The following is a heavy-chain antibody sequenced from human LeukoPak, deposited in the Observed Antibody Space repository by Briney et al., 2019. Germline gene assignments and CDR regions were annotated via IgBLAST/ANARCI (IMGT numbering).Heavy chain of an antibody. Sequence: PGGSLRLSCAASGFSFSNYWMSWVRQVPGKGLEWVANIKQDGSEKYYVDSVKGRFTISRDNAKNSLYLQMNSLRAEDTAIYYCARDKILGATNFDYRGQGTLVTVSS. J-gene: IGHJ4*02. CDR3: ARDKILGATNFDY. CDR2: IKQDGSEK. CDR1: GFSFSNYW. D-gene: IGHD1-26*01. V-gene: IGHV3-7*03.